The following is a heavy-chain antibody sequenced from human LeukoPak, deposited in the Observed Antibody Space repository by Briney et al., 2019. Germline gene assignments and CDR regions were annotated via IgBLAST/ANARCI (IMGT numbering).Heavy chain of an antibody. CDR3: ARATAFLLWFGELMGAFDI. V-gene: IGHV1-2*02. Sequence: ASVKVSCKASGYTFTGYYMHWVRQAPGQGLEWMGWMKHDGTEYAQKFQGRVTMTRDTSISTAYMGLSRLRSDDTAVYYCARATAFLLWFGELMGAFDIWGQGTMVTVSS. J-gene: IGHJ3*02. D-gene: IGHD3-10*01. CDR2: MKHDGT. CDR1: GYTFTGYY.